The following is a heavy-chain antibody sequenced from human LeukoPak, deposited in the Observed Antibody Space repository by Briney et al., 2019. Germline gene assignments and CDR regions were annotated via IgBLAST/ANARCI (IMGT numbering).Heavy chain of an antibody. CDR1: GGSTSSGSYY. J-gene: IGHJ5*02. Sequence: SETLSLTCTVSGGSTSSGSYYWSWIRQPAGKGLEWIGRIYTSGSTNYNPSLKSRVTISVDTSKNQFSLKLSSVTAADTAVYYCARDRARYSSGWSQGFDPWGQGTLVTVSS. V-gene: IGHV4-61*02. CDR3: ARDRARYSSGWSQGFDP. D-gene: IGHD6-19*01. CDR2: IYTSGST.